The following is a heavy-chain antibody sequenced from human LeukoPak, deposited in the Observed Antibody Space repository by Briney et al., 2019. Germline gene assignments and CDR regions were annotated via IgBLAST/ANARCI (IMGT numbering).Heavy chain of an antibody. CDR1: GFSFSTFW. V-gene: IGHV3-23*01. J-gene: IGHJ6*02. D-gene: IGHD4-17*01. Sequence: GGSLRLSCTASGFSFSTFWMSWVRQAPGKGLEWVSAISASGGSTYYADSVKGRFTISRDNSKNTLYLQMNSLRAEDTAVYYCAKEHYGDYVLPSMDVWGQGTTVTVSS. CDR3: AKEHYGDYVLPSMDV. CDR2: ISASGGST.